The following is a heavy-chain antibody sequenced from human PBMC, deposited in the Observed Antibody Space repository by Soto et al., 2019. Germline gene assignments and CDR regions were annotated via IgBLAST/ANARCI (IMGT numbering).Heavy chain of an antibody. CDR3: ARGLAEVSAL. Sequence: SSSQYIYYADSLKGRFTVSRDNAKNSLFLQMNSLRAEDTAVYYCARGLAEVSALCGQGTLVTVSS. CDR2: SSSQYI. V-gene: IGHV3-21*04. J-gene: IGHJ4*02. D-gene: IGHD2-21*02.